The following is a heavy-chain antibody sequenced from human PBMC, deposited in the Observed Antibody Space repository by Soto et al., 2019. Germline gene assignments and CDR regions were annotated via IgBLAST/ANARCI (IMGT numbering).Heavy chain of an antibody. CDR2: MNPNSGNT. CDR3: ARTTAMVGNYYYYYGMDV. Sequence: QVQLVQSGAEVKKPGASVKVSCKASGYTFTSYDINWVRQATGQGLEWMGWMNPNSGNTGYAQKFQGRVTMTRNTSISTAYIEQSSLRSEDTAVYYCARTTAMVGNYYYYYGMDVWGQGTTVTVSS. V-gene: IGHV1-8*01. D-gene: IGHD5-18*01. CDR1: GYTFTSYD. J-gene: IGHJ6*02.